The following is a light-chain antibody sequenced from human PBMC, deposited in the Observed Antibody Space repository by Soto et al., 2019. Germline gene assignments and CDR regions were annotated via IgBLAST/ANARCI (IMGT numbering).Light chain of an antibody. Sequence: DIQMTQSPSTLSASVGDRVTITCRASQSISSWLAWYQQKPGKAPKLLIYDASSLESGVPSRFSGSGSGTEFTLTISSLQPDDFATYYCQQYYSYSGSTFGGGTKVEIK. CDR3: QQYYSYSGST. V-gene: IGKV1-5*01. CDR2: DAS. J-gene: IGKJ4*01. CDR1: QSISSW.